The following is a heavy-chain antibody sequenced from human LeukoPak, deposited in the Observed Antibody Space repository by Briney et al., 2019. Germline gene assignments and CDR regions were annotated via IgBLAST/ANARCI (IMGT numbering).Heavy chain of an antibody. CDR3: ASFYCSGGSCYQYYYYYYMDV. CDR2: IYTSGST. CDR1: GGSISSYY. J-gene: IGHJ6*03. Sequence: SETLSLTCTVSGGSISSYYRSWIRQPAGKGLEWIGRIYTSGSTNYNPSLKSRVTISVDTSKNQFSLKLSSVTAADTAVYYCASFYCSGGSCYQYYYYYYMDVWGKGTTVTISS. D-gene: IGHD2-15*01. V-gene: IGHV4-4*07.